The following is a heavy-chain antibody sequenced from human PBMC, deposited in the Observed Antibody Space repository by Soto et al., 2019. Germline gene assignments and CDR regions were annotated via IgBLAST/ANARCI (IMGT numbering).Heavy chain of an antibody. V-gene: IGHV4-34*01. CDR3: ARLVVVVVAATNYYYYMDV. CDR1: GGSFSGYY. J-gene: IGHJ6*03. Sequence: PSGTLSLTCAVCGGSFSGYYWSWIRQPPGKGLEWIGEINHSGSTNYNPSLKSRVTISVDTSKNQFSLKLSSVTAADTAVYYCARLVVVVVAATNYYYYMDVWGKGTTVTVSS. CDR2: INHSGST. D-gene: IGHD2-15*01.